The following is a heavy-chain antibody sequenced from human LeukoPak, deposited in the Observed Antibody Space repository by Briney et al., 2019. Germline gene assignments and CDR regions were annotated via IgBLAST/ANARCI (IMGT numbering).Heavy chain of an antibody. V-gene: IGHV4-30-2*01. CDR1: GGSISSGGYS. J-gene: IGHJ5*02. CDR2: IYKCGST. D-gene: IGHD4-11*01. CDR3: ARVYYSNYGGFDP. Sequence: SETLSLTCAVSGGSISSGGYSWRWIRQPRGKGLEWIGYIYKCGSTYYNPSLKSRVTISVDRSKNKFTLKLSSLTAADTAVYSSARVYYSNYGGFDPWGQGTLVTVSS.